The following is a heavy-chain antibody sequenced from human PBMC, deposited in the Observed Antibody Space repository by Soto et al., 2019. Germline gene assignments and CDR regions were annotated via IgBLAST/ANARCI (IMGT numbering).Heavy chain of an antibody. CDR1: GFTFSTYA. CDR3: AKAGYDSSGGLYCIDY. CDR2: ISGSPSST. D-gene: IGHD3-22*01. J-gene: IGHJ4*02. Sequence: PVGSLRLSCAASGFTFSTYAMSWVRQTRWKGLEWVSAISGSPSSTYYADSVKGRFTISRDNSKKTLFLQMSSLRAEDTAVYYCAKAGYDSSGGLYCIDYWGQGTPVTVSS. V-gene: IGHV3-23*01.